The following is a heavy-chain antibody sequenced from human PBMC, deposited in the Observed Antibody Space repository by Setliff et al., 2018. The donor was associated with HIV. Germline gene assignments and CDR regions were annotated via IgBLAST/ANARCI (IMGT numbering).Heavy chain of an antibody. CDR2: IYTSGNT. D-gene: IGHD3-22*01. Sequence: SETLSLTCTVSGGSISSSSYYWGWIRQPPGKGLEWIGCIYTSGNTNYDPSLKSRVTISLDASKNQFSLKLRSVTAADTAVYYCARGLSFYDPGGFDYWGQGTLVTVSS. CDR1: GGSISSSSYY. J-gene: IGHJ4*02. V-gene: IGHV4-39*07. CDR3: ARGLSFYDPGGFDY.